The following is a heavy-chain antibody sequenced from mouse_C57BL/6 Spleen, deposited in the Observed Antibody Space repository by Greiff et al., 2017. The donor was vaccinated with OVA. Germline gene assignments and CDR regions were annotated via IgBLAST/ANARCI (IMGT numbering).Heavy chain of an antibody. Sequence: QVQLQQSGAELVKPGASVKLSCKASGYTFTSYCMHWVKQRPGQGLEWIGYINPSSGYTKYNQKFKDKATLTEDKSSSTAYMQLSSLTYEDSAVYYCARGVTTAMDYWGQGTSVTVSS. D-gene: IGHD2-2*01. J-gene: IGHJ4*01. CDR3: ARGVTTAMDY. CDR2: INPSSGYT. V-gene: IGHV1-7*01. CDR1: GYTFTSYC.